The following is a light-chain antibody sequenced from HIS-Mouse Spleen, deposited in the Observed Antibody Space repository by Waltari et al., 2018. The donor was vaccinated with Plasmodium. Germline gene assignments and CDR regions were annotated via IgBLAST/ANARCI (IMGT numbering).Light chain of an antibody. CDR3: QAWDSSTVV. Sequence: SYELTQPPSVSVSPGQTASITCSGDKLGDKYACWYQQKPGQSPVMVIYQDSKRPSGIPYRFAGSNAGNTATVTISGTQAMDEADYYCQAWDSSTVVFGGGTKLTVL. V-gene: IGLV3-1*01. CDR2: QDS. J-gene: IGLJ2*01. CDR1: KLGDKY.